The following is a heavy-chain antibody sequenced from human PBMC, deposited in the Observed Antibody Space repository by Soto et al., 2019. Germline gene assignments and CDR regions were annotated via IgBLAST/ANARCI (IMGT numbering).Heavy chain of an antibody. CDR3: ARDIGSYAYGEGY. J-gene: IGHJ4*02. V-gene: IGHV4-4*07. D-gene: IGHD3-10*01. CDR2: VYSSGTT. CDR1: GGSINSYW. Sequence: SETLSLTCSVSGGSINSYWWSWIRQPAGKGLEWIGRVYSSGTTDYNPSLNSRANLSVETSKNQFSLKLSSVTAADTAVYYCARDIGSYAYGEGYWGQGIQVTVSS.